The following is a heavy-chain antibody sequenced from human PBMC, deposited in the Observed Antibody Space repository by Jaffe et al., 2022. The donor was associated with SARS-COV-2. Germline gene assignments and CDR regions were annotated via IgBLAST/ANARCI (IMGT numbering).Heavy chain of an antibody. CDR3: ASRSCRRASGGGSCSFYYYYYMDV. J-gene: IGHJ6*03. V-gene: IGHV3-23*04. CDR1: GFTFSSYA. Sequence: EVQLVESGGGLVQPGGSLRLSCAASGFTFSSYAMSWVRQAPGKGLEWVSAISGSGGSTYYADSVKGRFTISRDNSKNTLYLQMNSLRAEDTAVYYCASRSCRRASGGGSCSFYYYYYMDVWGKGTTVTVSS. CDR2: ISGSGGST. D-gene: IGHD2-15*01.